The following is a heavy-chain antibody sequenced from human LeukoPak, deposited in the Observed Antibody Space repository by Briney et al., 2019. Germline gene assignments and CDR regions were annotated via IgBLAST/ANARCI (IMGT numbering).Heavy chain of an antibody. D-gene: IGHD3-22*01. CDR2: TYYRSKWYN. J-gene: IGHJ2*01. CDR1: GDSVSRNGAA. CDR3: TRNYYDSSGGHWFFDL. V-gene: IGHV6-1*01. Sequence: SQTLSLTCAISGDSVSRNGAAWNWIRQSPSRGLEWLGRTYYRSKWYNDYVVSVKSRITIKPDTSKNQISLQLNSVTSEDTALYFCTRNYYDSSGGHWFFDLWGRSTLVTVSS.